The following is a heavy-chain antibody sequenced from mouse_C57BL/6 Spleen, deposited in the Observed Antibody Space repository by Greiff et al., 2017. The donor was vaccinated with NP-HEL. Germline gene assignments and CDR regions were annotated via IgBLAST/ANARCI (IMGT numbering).Heavy chain of an antibody. CDR3: ARLGPGYFDV. CDR1: GYTFTSYW. CDR2: IDPSDSET. J-gene: IGHJ1*03. Sequence: VKLQQPGAELVRPGSSVKLSCKASGYTFTSYWMHWVKQRPIQGLEWIGNIDPSDSETHYNQKFKDKATLTVDKSSSTAYMQLSSLTSEDSAVYYCARLGPGYFDVWGTGTTVTVSS. V-gene: IGHV1-52*01. D-gene: IGHD4-1*01.